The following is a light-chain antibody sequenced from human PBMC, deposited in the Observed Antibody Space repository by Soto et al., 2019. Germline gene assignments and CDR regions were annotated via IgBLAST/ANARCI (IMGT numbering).Light chain of an antibody. CDR3: SSYTSSSTPYV. CDR2: EVS. Sequence: QSALTQPASVSGSPGQSLTISCIGTSSDVGGYNYVSWYQHHPGNAPKLIIYEVSNRPSGVSNRFSGSKSANTASLTISGLQADDEADYYCSSYTSSSTPYVFGTGTKVTVL. CDR1: SSDVGGYNY. V-gene: IGLV2-14*01. J-gene: IGLJ1*01.